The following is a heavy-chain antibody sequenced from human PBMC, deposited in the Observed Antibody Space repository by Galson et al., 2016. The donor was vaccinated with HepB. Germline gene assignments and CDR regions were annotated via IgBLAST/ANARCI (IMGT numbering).Heavy chain of an antibody. CDR2: INPYNGNT. V-gene: IGHV1-18*01. J-gene: IGHJ6*02. Sequence: SVKVSCKASGYTFTSYGISWVRQAPGQGLEWMGWINPYNGNTNHAQKLQGRVTMTTDTSTSTAYMELRSLRSDDTAVYYCARDPRKTRYQLLEVYYYYYGMDVWGQGTTVTVSS. CDR1: GYTFTSYG. CDR3: ARDPRKTRYQLLEVYYYYYGMDV. D-gene: IGHD2-2*01.